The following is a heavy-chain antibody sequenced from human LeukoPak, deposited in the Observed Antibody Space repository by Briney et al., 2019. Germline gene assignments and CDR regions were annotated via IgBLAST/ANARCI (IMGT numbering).Heavy chain of an antibody. CDR2: ISGSADNT. V-gene: IGHV3-23*01. J-gene: IGHJ4*02. Sequence: GGSLRLSCAASGFTFSNAWMNWVRQAPREGLEWVSTISGSADNTNYAEAVKGRFTISRDNSKNTMYLQMYSLRAEDTAVYYCAKQGFGCWGQGTLVTVSS. CDR3: AKQGFGC. CDR1: GFTFSNAW.